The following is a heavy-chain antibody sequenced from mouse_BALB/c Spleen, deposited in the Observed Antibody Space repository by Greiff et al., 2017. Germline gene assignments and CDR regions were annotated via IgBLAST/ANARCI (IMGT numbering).Heavy chain of an antibody. D-gene: IGHD1-1*01. CDR3: ARSLHYYGSSYRYAMDY. CDR2: ISYDGSN. Sequence: EVKLQESGPGLVKPSQSLSLTCSVTGYSITSGYYWNWIRQFPGNKLEWMGYISYDGSNNYNPSLKNRISITRDTSKNQFFLKLNSVTTEDTATYYCARSLHYYGSSYRYAMDYWGQGTSVTVSS. V-gene: IGHV3-6*02. J-gene: IGHJ4*01. CDR1: GYSITSGYY.